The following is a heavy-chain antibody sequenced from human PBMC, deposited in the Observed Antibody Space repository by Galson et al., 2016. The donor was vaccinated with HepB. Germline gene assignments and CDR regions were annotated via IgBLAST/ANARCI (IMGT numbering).Heavy chain of an antibody. CDR1: GGSISSYY. J-gene: IGHJ4*02. Sequence: SETLSLTCTVSGGSISSYYWSWIRQPPGKGLEWVGYIYYGGSTNYNPSLKSRVTILTDTSKNQFSLKLSSVTAADTAVYYCTRVDNSGYLPVDYWGQGTLVTVSS. V-gene: IGHV4-59*01. CDR2: IYYGGST. D-gene: IGHD3-22*01. CDR3: TRVDNSGYLPVDY.